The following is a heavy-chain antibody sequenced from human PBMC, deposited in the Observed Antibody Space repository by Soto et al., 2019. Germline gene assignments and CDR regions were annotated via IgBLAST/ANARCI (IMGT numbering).Heavy chain of an antibody. Sequence: SETLSLTCTVSGASVSTGAYYWGWVRQRPGKGLEWVGYIYDSGYTYYNTSLTSRLTISLDRSTNQFSLGLTSVTAADTALYYCVRALRHTAMVYPWFDPWGQGTLVTVS. J-gene: IGHJ5*02. CDR3: VRALRHTAMVYPWFDP. D-gene: IGHD5-18*01. CDR2: IYDSGYT. CDR1: GASVSTGAYY. V-gene: IGHV4-31*03.